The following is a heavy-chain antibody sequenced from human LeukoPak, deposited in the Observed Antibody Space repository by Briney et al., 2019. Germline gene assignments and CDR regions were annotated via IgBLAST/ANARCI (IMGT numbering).Heavy chain of an antibody. V-gene: IGHV3-7*01. J-gene: IGHJ6*02. CDR3: TRQWLSNYYYGMDV. D-gene: IGHD6-19*01. CDR1: GFTFSSHE. Sequence: PGGSLRLSCAASGFTFSSHEMNWVRQAPGKGLEWVANIKQDGSEKYYVDSVKGRFTISRDNAKNSLFLQMNSLRAEDTAVYYCTRQWLSNYYYGMDVWGQGTTVTVSS. CDR2: IKQDGSEK.